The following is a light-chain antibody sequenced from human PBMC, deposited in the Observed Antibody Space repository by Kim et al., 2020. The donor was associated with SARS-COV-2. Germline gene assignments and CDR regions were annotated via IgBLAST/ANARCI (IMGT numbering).Light chain of an antibody. CDR2: RDS. J-gene: IGLJ1*01. Sequence: SYELTQPLSVSVALGQTARITCGGDNIGSKNVHWYQQKPGQAPVLVLYRDSNRPSGIPEAFSGSNSGNTATLTITRAQAGDEADYYCQVWDSSTGVFGTG. V-gene: IGLV3-9*01. CDR3: QVWDSSTGV. CDR1: NIGSKN.